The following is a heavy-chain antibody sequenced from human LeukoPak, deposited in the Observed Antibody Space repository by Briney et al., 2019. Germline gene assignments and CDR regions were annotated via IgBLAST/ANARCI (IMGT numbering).Heavy chain of an antibody. CDR2: IKQDGSKK. Sequence: GGSLRFSCAASGFTFSRYWMTWVRQAPGKGLEWVANIKQDGSKKNYVDSVKGRFTISRDNAKNSLYLQMNSLRAEDTAVYYCATPLDYYDSSGYHQGGDWGQGTLVTVSS. D-gene: IGHD3-22*01. J-gene: IGHJ4*02. CDR3: ATPLDYYDSSGYHQGGD. CDR1: GFTFSRYW. V-gene: IGHV3-7*03.